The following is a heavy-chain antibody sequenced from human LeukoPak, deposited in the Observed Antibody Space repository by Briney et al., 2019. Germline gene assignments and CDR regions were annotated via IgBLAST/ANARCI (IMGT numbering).Heavy chain of an antibody. V-gene: IGHV1-69*05. CDR1: GGTFSSYA. CDR3: ARGFEGYYGSGSYYLFDY. CDR2: IIPIFGTA. J-gene: IGHJ4*02. D-gene: IGHD3-10*01. Sequence: SVKVSCKASGGTFSSYAISWVRQAPGQGLEWMGRIIPIFGTANYAQKFQGRVTITTDESTSTAYMELSSLRSEDTAVYYCARGFEGYYGSGSYYLFDYWGQGTLVTVSS.